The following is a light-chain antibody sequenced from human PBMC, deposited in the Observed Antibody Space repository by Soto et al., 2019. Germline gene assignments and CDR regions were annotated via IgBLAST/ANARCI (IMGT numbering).Light chain of an antibody. CDR3: QQYYSFPRT. V-gene: IGKV1-8*01. Sequence: AIQLTQSPSSMSASVGDRVTISCRASQGIGFYLAWYQQKPGKAPELLIYAASTLQSGVPSRFSGSGSGTDFTLTISCLQSEDFATYYCQQYYSFPRTFGQGTKVDIK. J-gene: IGKJ1*01. CDR1: QGIGFY. CDR2: AAS.